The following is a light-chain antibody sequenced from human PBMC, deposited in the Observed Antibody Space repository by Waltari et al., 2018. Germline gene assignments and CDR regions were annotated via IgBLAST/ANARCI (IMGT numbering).Light chain of an antibody. J-gene: IGKJ4*01. Sequence: DIQMTQSPTSLSASVGDRVTITCQASQDISNYLNWYQQKPGKAPKLLIYDASNLEIGVPSTFTGSGSGTDSTFTISSLQPEDIATYYCQQYDNFPATFGGGTKVEIK. CDR2: DAS. V-gene: IGKV1-33*01. CDR3: QQYDNFPAT. CDR1: QDISNY.